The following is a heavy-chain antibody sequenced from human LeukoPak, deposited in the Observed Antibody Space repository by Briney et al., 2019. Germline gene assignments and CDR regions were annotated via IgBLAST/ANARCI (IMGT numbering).Heavy chain of an antibody. V-gene: IGHV3-66*01. J-gene: IGHJ4*02. CDR2: IYSGGST. CDR3: ARAGFLAVAGTSFDY. D-gene: IGHD6-19*01. Sequence: PGGSLRLSCAASGFTVSSNYMSWVRQAPGKGLEWVSVIYSGGSTYYADSVKGRFTISRDNSKNTLYLQMNSLRAEDTAVYYCARAGFLAVAGTSFDYWGQGTLVTVSS. CDR1: GFTVSSNY.